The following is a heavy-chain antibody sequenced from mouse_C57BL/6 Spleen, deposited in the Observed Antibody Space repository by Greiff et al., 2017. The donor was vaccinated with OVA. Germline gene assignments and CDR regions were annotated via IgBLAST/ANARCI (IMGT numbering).Heavy chain of an antibody. CDR2: INPNNGGT. CDR3: ANYNAY. D-gene: IGHD1-3*01. V-gene: IGHV1-26*01. J-gene: IGHJ3*01. Sequence: EVQLQQSGPELVKPGASVKISCKASGYTFTDYYMNWVKQSHGKSLEWIGDINPNNGGTSYNQKFKGKATLTVDKSSSTAYMELRSLTSEDSAVYYCANYNAYWGQGTLVTVAA. CDR1: GYTFTDYY.